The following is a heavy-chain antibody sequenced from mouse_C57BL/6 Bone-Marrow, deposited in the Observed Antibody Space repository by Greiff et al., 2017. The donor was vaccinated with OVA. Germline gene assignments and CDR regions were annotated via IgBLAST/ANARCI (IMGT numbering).Heavy chain of an antibody. CDR1: GYTFTSYW. Sequence: QVQLKQSGAELAKPGASVKLSCKASGYTFTSYWMHWVKQRPGQGLEWIGYINPSSSYTKYNQKFKDKATLTADKSSSTAYMQLSSLTYEDSAVYYCARSGPHYYGSSLYYFDYWGQGTTLTVSS. J-gene: IGHJ2*01. CDR3: ARSGPHYYGSSLYYFDY. CDR2: INPSSSYT. D-gene: IGHD1-1*01. V-gene: IGHV1-7*01.